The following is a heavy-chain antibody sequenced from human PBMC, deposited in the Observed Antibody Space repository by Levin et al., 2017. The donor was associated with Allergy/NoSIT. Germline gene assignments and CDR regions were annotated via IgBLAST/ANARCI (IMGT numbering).Heavy chain of an antibody. V-gene: IGHV3-21*01. CDR1: GFTFSDYS. Sequence: GESLKISCAASGFTFSDYSMCWVRQAPGRGLEWVSCITSSSGHTYYTDSVKGRFTISRDNAKNSLFLQMNSLRAEDTAVYYCARGTGDQPYNWFDPWGQGTLVTVSS. CDR2: ITSSSGHT. J-gene: IGHJ5*02. D-gene: IGHD4-17*01. CDR3: ARGTGDQPYNWFDP.